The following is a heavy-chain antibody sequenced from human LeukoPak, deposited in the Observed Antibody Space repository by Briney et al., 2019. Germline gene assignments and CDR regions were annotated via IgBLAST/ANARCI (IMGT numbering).Heavy chain of an antibody. CDR2: INHSGST. CDR3: ARGIVVGATSAFDY. J-gene: IGHJ4*02. Sequence: SETLSLTCAVYGGSFSGYYWSWIRQPPGKGLEWIGEINHSGSTNYNPSLKSRVTISVDTSKNQFSLKLSSVTAADTAVYYCARGIVVGATSAFDYWGQGTLVTVSS. D-gene: IGHD1-26*01. CDR1: GGSFSGYY. V-gene: IGHV4-34*01.